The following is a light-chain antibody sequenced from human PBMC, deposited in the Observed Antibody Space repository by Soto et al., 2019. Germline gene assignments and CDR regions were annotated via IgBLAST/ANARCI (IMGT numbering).Light chain of an antibody. CDR3: QQYNGWPWT. V-gene: IGKV3-15*01. J-gene: IGKJ1*01. CDR1: QTISQK. CDR2: GAS. Sequence: EIVLAQSPATLSVTPGERITLSCRATQTISQKLAWYLQRPGQAPSLLMYGASTRATDIPARFSGSVSGTEFTLTITGLQSEDFAVYYCQQYNGWPWTFGQGTKVEI.